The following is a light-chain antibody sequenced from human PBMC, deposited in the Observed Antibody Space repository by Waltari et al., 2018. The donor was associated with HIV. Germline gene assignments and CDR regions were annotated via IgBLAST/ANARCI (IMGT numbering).Light chain of an antibody. Sequence: QSVLTQPHSVSGAPGQRVTIPCPGSSSNIRPIHDVHWYHPVPGTAPKLLIYGNSNRPSGVPDRFSGSKSGTSASLAIAGLQAEDEADYYCQSYDTSLSGVVFGGGTKLTVL. CDR2: GNS. CDR3: QSYDTSLSGVV. J-gene: IGLJ2*01. V-gene: IGLV1-40*01. CDR1: SSNIRPIHD.